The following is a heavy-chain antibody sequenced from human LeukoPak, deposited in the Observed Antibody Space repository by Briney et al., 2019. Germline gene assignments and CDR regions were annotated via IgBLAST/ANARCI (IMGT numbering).Heavy chain of an antibody. CDR3: ATYYYDSSGSPHFDY. Sequence: SETLSLTCTVSGGSISSYYWSWIRQPPGKGLEWIGYIYYSGSTNYNPSLKSRVTISVDTSKNQFSLKLSSVTAADTAVYYCATYYYDSSGSPHFDYWGQGTLVTVSS. CDR1: GGSISSYY. CDR2: IYYSGST. J-gene: IGHJ4*02. D-gene: IGHD3-22*01. V-gene: IGHV4-59*01.